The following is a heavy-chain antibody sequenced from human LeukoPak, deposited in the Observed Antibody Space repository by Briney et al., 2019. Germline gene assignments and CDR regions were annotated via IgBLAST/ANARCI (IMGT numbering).Heavy chain of an antibody. CDR3: ATGLAAAGRTVG. D-gene: IGHD6-13*01. V-gene: IGHV1-8*03. CDR1: GYTFTSYD. CDR2: MNPNSGNT. Sequence: ASVKVSCKASGYTFTSYDIIWVRQATGQGLEWMGWMNPNSGNTGYAQKFQGRVTITRNTSISTAYMELSRLRSEDTAVYYCATGLAAAGRTVGWGQGTLVTVSS. J-gene: IGHJ4*02.